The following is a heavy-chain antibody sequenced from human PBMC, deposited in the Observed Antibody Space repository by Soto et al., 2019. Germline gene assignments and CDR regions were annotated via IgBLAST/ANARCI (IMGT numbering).Heavy chain of an antibody. CDR2: IKQDGSEK. V-gene: IGHV3-7*03. CDR1: GFTFGSYW. CDR3: ARAERWLQSTLDY. Sequence: PGGALRLSCAASGFTFGSYWMSWVRQAPGKGLEWVANIKQDGSEKYYVDSVKGRFTISRDNAKNSLYLQMNSLRAEDTAVYYCARAERWLQSTLDYWGQGTLVTVSS. D-gene: IGHD5-12*01. J-gene: IGHJ4*02.